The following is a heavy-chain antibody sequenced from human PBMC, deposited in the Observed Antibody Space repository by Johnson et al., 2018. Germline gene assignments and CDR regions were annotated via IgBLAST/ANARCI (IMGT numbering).Heavy chain of an antibody. D-gene: IGHD2-8*01. Sequence: VQLQESGGGLVQPGGSRRLSCAASGFMFSSHWMTLVRQAPGKGLAWVANIKQDGSVKNYEDSVKGRFSISRDNAKNSLYLQMNSLRVEDTAVYYCATSNGRRDAIWGQGTMVTVSS. J-gene: IGHJ3*02. CDR3: ATSNGRRDAI. CDR1: GFMFSSHW. CDR2: IKQDGSVK. V-gene: IGHV3-7*01.